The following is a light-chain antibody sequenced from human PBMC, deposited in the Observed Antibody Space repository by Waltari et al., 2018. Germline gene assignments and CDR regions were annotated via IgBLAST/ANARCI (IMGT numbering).Light chain of an antibody. CDR1: QNIGTS. V-gene: IGKV1-39*01. CDR2: AAS. Sequence: DIQMTQSPSSVSASVGDRVTITCRASQNIGTSLNWNQQKPGKAPKLLVHAASSLYSGVPSRFSGSGSGTDFTLTISSLQPEDFTTYYCQQSYSTPRLTFGGGTKVDIK. J-gene: IGKJ4*01. CDR3: QQSYSTPRLT.